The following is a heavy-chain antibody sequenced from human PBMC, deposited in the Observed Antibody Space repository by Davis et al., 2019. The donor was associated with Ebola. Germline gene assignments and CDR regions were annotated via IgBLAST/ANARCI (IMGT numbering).Heavy chain of an antibody. CDR2: INSDGSST. Sequence: HTGGSLRLSCAASGFTFSGHWMHWVRQAPGKGLVWVSRINSDGSSTSYADSVKGRFTISRDNSKNTLYLQMSSLRAEDTAVYYCAKLPRTDYYYGMDVWGQGTTVTVSS. D-gene: IGHD2-15*01. V-gene: IGHV3-74*01. CDR3: AKLPRTDYYYGMDV. J-gene: IGHJ6*02. CDR1: GFTFSGHW.